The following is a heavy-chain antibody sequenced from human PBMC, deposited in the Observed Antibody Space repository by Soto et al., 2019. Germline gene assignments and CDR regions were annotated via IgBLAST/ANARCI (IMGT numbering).Heavy chain of an antibody. CDR3: AAFLPEDSGSYYNFDY. V-gene: IGHV1-58*01. Sequence: SVKVSCKASGFTFTSSAVQWVRQARGQRLEWIGWIVVGSGNTNYAQKFQERVTITRDMSTSTAYMELSSLRPEDTAVYYCAAFLPEDSGSYYNFDYWGQGTLVTVSS. CDR1: GFTFTSSA. D-gene: IGHD1-26*01. J-gene: IGHJ4*02. CDR2: IVVGSGNT.